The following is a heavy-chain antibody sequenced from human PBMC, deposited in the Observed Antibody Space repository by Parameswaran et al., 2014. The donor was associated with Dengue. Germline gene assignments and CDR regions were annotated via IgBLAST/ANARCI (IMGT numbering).Heavy chain of an antibody. D-gene: IGHD2-15*01. V-gene: IGHV3-30*04. J-gene: IGHJ4*02. CDR2: ISYDGSNK. Sequence: VRQMPGKGLEWVAIISYDGSNKYYADSVKGRFTISRDNSKNTLYLQMNSLRAEDTAVYYCARDQGYCSGGSCYDFDYWGQGTLVTVSS. CDR3: ARDQGYCSGGSCYDFDY.